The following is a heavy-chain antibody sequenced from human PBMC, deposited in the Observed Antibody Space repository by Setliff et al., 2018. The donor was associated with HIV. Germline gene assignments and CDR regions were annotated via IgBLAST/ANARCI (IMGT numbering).Heavy chain of an antibody. V-gene: IGHV5-51*04. D-gene: IGHD5-12*01. J-gene: IGHJ4*02. CDR3: ATRLLGYSGYGY. Sequence: GESLKISCRTSGFNFATYYIAWVRQMPGKGPEWMGSVNPGDSSTKYNPSLQGQVTMSADKLINTAYLQWSSLKASDTAMYYCATRLLGYSGYGYWGQGTLVTVSS. CDR2: VNPGDSST. CDR1: GFNFATYY.